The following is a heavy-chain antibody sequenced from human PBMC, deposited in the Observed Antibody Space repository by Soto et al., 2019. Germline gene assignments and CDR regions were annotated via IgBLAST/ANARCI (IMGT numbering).Heavy chain of an antibody. CDR1: GGSISSGDYY. CDR2: IYYSGST. J-gene: IGHJ4*02. Sequence: SETLSLTCTVSGGSISSGDYYWSWIRQPPGKGLEWIGYIYYSGSTYYNPSLKSRVTISVDTSKNQFSLKLSSVTAADTAVYYCARDIGYYYDSSGYYERDYWGQGTLVTVSS. D-gene: IGHD3-22*01. CDR3: ARDIGYYYDSSGYYERDY. V-gene: IGHV4-30-4*01.